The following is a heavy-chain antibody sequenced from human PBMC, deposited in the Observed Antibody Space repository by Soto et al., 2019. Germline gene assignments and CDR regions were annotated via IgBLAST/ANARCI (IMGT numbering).Heavy chain of an antibody. J-gene: IGHJ5*02. CDR3: AQAGYCSSTSCYTGAYNWFDP. CDR2: ISAYNGNT. Sequence: ASVKVSCKASGYTFTSYGISWVRQAPGQGLEWMGWISAYNGNTNYAQKLQGRVTMTTDTSTSTAYMELRSLRSDDTAVYYCAQAGYCSSTSCYTGAYNWFDPWGQGTLVTVSS. D-gene: IGHD2-2*02. V-gene: IGHV1-18*04. CDR1: GYTFTSYG.